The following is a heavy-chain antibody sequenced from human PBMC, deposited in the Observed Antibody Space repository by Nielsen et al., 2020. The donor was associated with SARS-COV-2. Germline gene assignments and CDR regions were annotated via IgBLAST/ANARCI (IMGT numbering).Heavy chain of an antibody. CDR1: GFTFGDYA. V-gene: IGHV3-49*04. CDR2: IRSKTYGETT. Sequence: GESLKISCTPSGFTFGDYAITWVRQAPEKGLEWLGVIRSKTYGETTEYAASVKGRFTISRDDSKGIAYLQMNSLKTEDTAVYYCTRRGWNGDYYSMDVWGQGTTVTVSS. J-gene: IGHJ6*02. CDR3: TRRGWNGDYYSMDV. D-gene: IGHD1-1*01.